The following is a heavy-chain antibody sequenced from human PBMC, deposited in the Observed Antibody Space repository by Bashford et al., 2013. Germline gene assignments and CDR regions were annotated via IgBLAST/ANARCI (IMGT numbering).Heavy chain of an antibody. D-gene: IGHD1-26*01. CDR2: IVTIIGTT. CDR1: GDKFSSYD. CDR3: AKAGRTLVGHELYYFDS. Sequence: SVKVSCKASGDKFSSYDISWVRQAPGQGLEWMGAIVTIIGTTNYAQKFQGRLTITADESTSTAYMELSSLRSTDTAVYYCAKAGRTLVGHELYYFDSWGQGTLVTVSS. V-gene: IGHV1-69*13. J-gene: IGHJ4*02.